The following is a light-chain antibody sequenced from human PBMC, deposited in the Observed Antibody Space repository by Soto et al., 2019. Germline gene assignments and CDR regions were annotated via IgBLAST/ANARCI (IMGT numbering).Light chain of an antibody. CDR1: SSDVGGYNY. Sequence: QPVLTQPLSVSGSPGQSVTISCTGTSSDVGGYNYVSWYQQHPGKAPKLLIYDVFKRPSGVPDRFSGSKPGNTASLTISGLQAEDEADYYCFSYAGSYNVVFGGGTKLTVL. CDR2: DVF. CDR3: FSYAGSYNVV. V-gene: IGLV2-11*01. J-gene: IGLJ2*01.